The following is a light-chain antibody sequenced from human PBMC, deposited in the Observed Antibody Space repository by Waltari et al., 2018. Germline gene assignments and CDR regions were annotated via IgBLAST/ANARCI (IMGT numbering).Light chain of an antibody. CDR3: QQSYSTPLT. CDR2: AAS. CDR1: QSISSY. Sequence: DIQMTQSPSSLSASVGDRVTIPCRASQSISSYLNWYQQKVGKAPKLLIYAASSLQSGVPSRFRGSGSGTDFTLTISSLQPEDFATYYCQQSYSTPLTFGGGTKVEVK. J-gene: IGKJ4*01. V-gene: IGKV1-39*01.